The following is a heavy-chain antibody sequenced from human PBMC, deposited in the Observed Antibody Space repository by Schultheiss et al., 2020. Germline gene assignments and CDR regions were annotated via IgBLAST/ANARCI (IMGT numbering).Heavy chain of an antibody. V-gene: IGHV2-5*01. Sequence: SGPTLVKPTQTLTLTCTFSGFSLSTSGVGVGWIRQPPGKALEWLALIYWNDDKRYSPSLKSRLTITKDTSKNQVVLIMTNMDPVDTATYYCARYRNYDYLDYWGQGTLVTVSS. CDR2: IYWNDDK. D-gene: IGHD1-26*01. CDR1: GFSLSTSGVG. CDR3: ARYRNYDYLDY. J-gene: IGHJ4*02.